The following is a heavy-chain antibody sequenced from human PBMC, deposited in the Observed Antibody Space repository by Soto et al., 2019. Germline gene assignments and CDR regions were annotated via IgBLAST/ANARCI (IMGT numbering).Heavy chain of an antibody. CDR2: INPNSGGT. Sequence: ASVKVSCQASGYTFTGYYMHWVRQAPGQGLEWMGWINPNSGGTNYAQKFQGWVTMTRDTSISTAYMELSRLRSDDTAVYYCARAVAAAAAHYYYYGMDVWGQGTTVTVSS. CDR1: GYTFTGYY. CDR3: ARAVAAAAAHYYYYGMDV. J-gene: IGHJ6*02. V-gene: IGHV1-2*04. D-gene: IGHD6-13*01.